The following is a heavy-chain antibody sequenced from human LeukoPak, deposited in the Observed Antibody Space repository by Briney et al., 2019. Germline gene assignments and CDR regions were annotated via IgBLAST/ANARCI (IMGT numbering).Heavy chain of an antibody. Sequence: GASVKDSCKASGYTFTGYYLHWVRQAPGQGLEWMGYINPKNGGTKYGQKFQGRFTMTRDTSISTVYMELTRLTSDDTAVYYCARDPSHYYYTDVWGQGTTVTVSS. CDR2: INPKNGGT. V-gene: IGHV1-2*02. CDR3: ARDPSHYYYTDV. CDR1: GYTFTGYY. J-gene: IGHJ6*03.